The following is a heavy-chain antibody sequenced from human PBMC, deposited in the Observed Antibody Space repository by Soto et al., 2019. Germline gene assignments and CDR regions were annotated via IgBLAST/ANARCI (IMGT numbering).Heavy chain of an antibody. D-gene: IGHD6-19*01. CDR2: ISDSGATT. CDR1: GFPFGENA. Sequence: PGGSLRLYCAASGFPFGENAMSWVRQAPGKGLEWVSGISDSGATTYYADSVRGRFTISRDNSKNTLYLQMKSLRAEDSASYYCAKEDTSSGSLDYWGQGALVTVSS. CDR3: AKEDTSSGSLDY. V-gene: IGHV3-23*01. J-gene: IGHJ4*02.